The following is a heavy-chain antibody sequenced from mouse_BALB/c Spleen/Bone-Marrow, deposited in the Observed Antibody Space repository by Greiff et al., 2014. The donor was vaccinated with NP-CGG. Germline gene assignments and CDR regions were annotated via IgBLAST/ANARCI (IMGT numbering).Heavy chain of an antibody. Sequence: VQLQQSGAELVKPGASVKLSCKASGYTFTSYYMYWVKQRPGQGLEWIGEINPSSGGTNFNEKFRSKATLTVDKSSSTAYMQLSSLTSEDSAVYYCTRYGNYYFDYWGQGTTLTVSS. CDR2: INPSSGGT. J-gene: IGHJ2*01. CDR1: GYTFTSYY. CDR3: TRYGNYYFDY. D-gene: IGHD2-1*01. V-gene: IGHV1S81*02.